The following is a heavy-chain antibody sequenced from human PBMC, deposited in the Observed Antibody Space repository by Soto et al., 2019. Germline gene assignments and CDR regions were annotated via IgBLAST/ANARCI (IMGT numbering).Heavy chain of an antibody. V-gene: IGHV4-39*01. J-gene: IGHJ3*01. CDR3: RVAAASPLPPRAFDV. D-gene: IGHD2-2*01. Sequence: QLQVQESGTGLVKPSETLSLTCTVSSGSITSSTFYWGWIRQPPVRGLEWIGSIYYSGSGSTYYNPPLKSRVTLNVDPSKDQSSLILRSVTAAATAVYYRRVAAASPLPPRAFDVWVQGTMVTVSS. CDR2: IYYSGSGST. CDR1: SGSITSSTFY.